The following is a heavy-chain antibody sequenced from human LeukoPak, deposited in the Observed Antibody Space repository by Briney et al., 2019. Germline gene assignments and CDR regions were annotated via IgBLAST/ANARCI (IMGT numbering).Heavy chain of an antibody. CDR2: VRSKTFGETP. CDR1: GFTFSSTW. J-gene: IGHJ4*02. D-gene: IGHD1-14*01. V-gene: IGHV3-15*01. CDR3: ARLNYGTDC. Sequence: GGSLRLSCAASGFTFSSTWMSWVRQAPGKGLEWVGLVRSKTFGETPDYAAPVKGRFTISRDDSETTLYLQMNNLQTEDTAVYYCARLNYGTDCWGQGTLVTVSS.